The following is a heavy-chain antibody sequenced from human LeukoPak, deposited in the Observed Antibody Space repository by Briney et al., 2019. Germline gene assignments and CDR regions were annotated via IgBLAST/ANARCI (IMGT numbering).Heavy chain of an antibody. D-gene: IGHD5-24*01. CDR2: IYSGGST. CDR3: ATEMATIPY. Sequence: GGSLRLSCAASGFTFSSYSMNWVRQAPGKGLEWVSVIYSGGSTYYADSVKGRFTISRDNSKNTLYLQMNSLRAEDTAVYYCATEMATIPYWGQGAQVTVSS. J-gene: IGHJ4*02. CDR1: GFTFSSYS. V-gene: IGHV3-53*01.